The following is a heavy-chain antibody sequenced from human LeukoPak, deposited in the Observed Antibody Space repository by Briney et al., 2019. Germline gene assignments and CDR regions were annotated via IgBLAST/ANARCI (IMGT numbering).Heavy chain of an antibody. D-gene: IGHD5-18*01. CDR3: ARGGYSYGPAPVAFDI. J-gene: IGHJ3*02. Sequence: GGSLRLSCAASGFTFSSYWMSWVRQAPGKGLEWVANIKQDGSEKYYVDSVKGRFTISRDNAKNSLYLQMNSLRAEDTAVYYCARGGYSYGPAPVAFDIWGQGTMVTVSS. CDR1: GFTFSSYW. CDR2: IKQDGSEK. V-gene: IGHV3-7*01.